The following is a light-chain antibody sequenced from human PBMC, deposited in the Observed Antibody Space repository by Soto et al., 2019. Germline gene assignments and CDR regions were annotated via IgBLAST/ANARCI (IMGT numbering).Light chain of an antibody. CDR2: EVT. V-gene: IGLV2-23*02. J-gene: IGLJ1*01. CDR3: CSDSGRGLYV. Sequence: QSVLTQPASVSGSPGQSITISCTGTSSDVGRYNFVSWYQQHPGKVPKVMIYEVTKRPSGISNRFSGSKSGNTAFLTISGLQAEDEADYYCCSDSGRGLYVCGTGTKVTVL. CDR1: SSDVGRYNF.